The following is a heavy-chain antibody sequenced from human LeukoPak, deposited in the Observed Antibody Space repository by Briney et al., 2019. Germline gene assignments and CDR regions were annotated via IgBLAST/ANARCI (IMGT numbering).Heavy chain of an antibody. CDR1: GYTFTSYD. J-gene: IGHJ4*02. CDR3: ASATVIDGYTSGYDF. V-gene: IGHV1-8*01. CDR2: MNPNSGNT. D-gene: IGHD5-18*01. Sequence: GASVKVSCKASGYTFTSYDINWVRQATGQGLEWMGWMNPNSGNTGYAQKFQGRVTMTRNTSINTAYMELSSLRSEDTDVYYCASATVIDGYTSGYDFWGQGTLVTASS.